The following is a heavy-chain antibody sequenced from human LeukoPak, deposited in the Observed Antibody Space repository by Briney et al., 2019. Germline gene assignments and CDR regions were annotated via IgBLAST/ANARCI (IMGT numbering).Heavy chain of an antibody. J-gene: IGHJ6*02. CDR1: GGSISSSSYY. V-gene: IGHV4-39*07. CDR2: IYYSGST. CDR3: ARCDYDILTGYYYYGMDV. Sequence: PSETLSLTCTVSGGSISSSSYYWGWIRQPPGKGLEWIGNIYYSGSTYYNPSLKSRVTISVDTSKNQFSLKLSSVTAADTAVYYCARCDYDILTGYYYYGMDVWGQGTTVTVSS. D-gene: IGHD3-9*01.